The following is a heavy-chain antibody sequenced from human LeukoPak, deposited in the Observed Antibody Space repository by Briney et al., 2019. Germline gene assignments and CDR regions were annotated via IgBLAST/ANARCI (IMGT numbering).Heavy chain of an antibody. Sequence: SETLSLTCTVSGGSISSYYWSWIRQPPGKGLEGTGYIYYSGSTNYNPSLKSRVTISVDTSKNQFSLKLSSVTAADTAVYYCARGYQRSSDAFDIWGQGTMVTVSS. D-gene: IGHD2-2*01. V-gene: IGHV4-59*01. J-gene: IGHJ3*02. CDR3: ARGYQRSSDAFDI. CDR2: IYYSGST. CDR1: GGSISSYY.